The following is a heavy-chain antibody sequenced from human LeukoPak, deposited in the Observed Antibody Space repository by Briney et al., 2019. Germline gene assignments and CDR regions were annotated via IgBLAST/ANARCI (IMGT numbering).Heavy chain of an antibody. J-gene: IGHJ3*02. Sequence: GGSLRLSCAASGFTFSSYGMHWVRQAPGKGLEWVAVISYDGSNKYYADSVKGRFTISRDNSKNTLYLQMNSLRAEDTAVYYCAKDRDTMIVVVPDAFDIWGQGTMVTVSS. CDR3: AKDRDTMIVVVPDAFDI. D-gene: IGHD3-22*01. CDR1: GFTFSSYG. V-gene: IGHV3-30*18. CDR2: ISYDGSNK.